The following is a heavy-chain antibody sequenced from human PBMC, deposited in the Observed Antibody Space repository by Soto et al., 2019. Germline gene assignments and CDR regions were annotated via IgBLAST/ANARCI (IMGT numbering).Heavy chain of an antibody. J-gene: IGHJ4*02. CDR1: GFTFSSYA. CDR3: AKDWCSGTTCYCLEN. Sequence: EVQLLESGGGLVQPGGSLRLSCAASGFTFSSYAMSWVRQAPGRGLEWVSSAGGSGGSKSYADSVKGRFTTPRDNSKSTVYLQMNSLRAEDTAVYFCAKDWCSGTTCYCLENWGQGTLVTVSS. CDR2: AGGSGGSK. V-gene: IGHV3-23*01. D-gene: IGHD1-7*01.